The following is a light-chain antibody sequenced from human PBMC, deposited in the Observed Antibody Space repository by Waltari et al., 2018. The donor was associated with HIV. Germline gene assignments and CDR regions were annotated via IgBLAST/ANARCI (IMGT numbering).Light chain of an antibody. Sequence: QSALTQPASVSGSPGQSITISCTGTNSDVGSYDYVSWYQKHPGKAPQLIIYDVSKRPSGFSSRFSCSKSGNTASLTISGLQADDEANYYCCSYAGSSILVFGGGTKLTVL. V-gene: IGLV2-23*02. CDR3: CSYAGSSILV. CDR1: NSDVGSYDY. J-gene: IGLJ2*01. CDR2: DVS.